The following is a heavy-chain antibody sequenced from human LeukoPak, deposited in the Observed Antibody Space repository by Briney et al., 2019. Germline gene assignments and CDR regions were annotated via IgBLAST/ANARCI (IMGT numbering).Heavy chain of an antibody. CDR3: ARRPLIVEDNLSTVVPAAHFDY. CDR2: IYYSGST. J-gene: IGHJ4*02. CDR1: GGSISSSSYY. Sequence: PSETLSLTCTVSGGSISSSSYYWGWIRQPPGKGLEWIGSIYYSGSTYYNPSLKSRVTISVDTSKNQFSLKLSSVTAADTAVYYCARRPLIVEDNLSTVVPAAHFDYWGQGTLVTVSS. V-gene: IGHV4-39*01. D-gene: IGHD2-2*01.